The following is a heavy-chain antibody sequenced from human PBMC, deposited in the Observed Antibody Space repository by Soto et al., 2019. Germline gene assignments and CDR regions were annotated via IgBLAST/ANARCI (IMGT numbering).Heavy chain of an antibody. CDR1: GFTFSNFW. CDR2: IKEDGSEK. Sequence: EVQLVESGGGLVQPGGSLRLSCAASGFTFSNFWMSWVRQAPGKGLEWVANIKEDGSEKHSVDSVKGRFTISRDNSKNSLYLQMNSRRPEDTAVYYCARDMDTYGYGLFNYWGQGTLVTVSS. CDR3: ARDMDTYGYGLFNY. J-gene: IGHJ4*02. V-gene: IGHV3-7*04. D-gene: IGHD5-18*01.